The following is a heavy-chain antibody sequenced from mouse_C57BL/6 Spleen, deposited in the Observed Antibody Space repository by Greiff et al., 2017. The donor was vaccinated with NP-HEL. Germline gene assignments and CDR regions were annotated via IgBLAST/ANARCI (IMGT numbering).Heavy chain of an antibody. CDR2: IYPGDGDT. D-gene: IGHD2-3*01. Sequence: QVQLQQSGPELVKPGASVKISCKASGYAFSSSWMNWVKQRPGKGLEWIGRIYPGDGDTNYNGKFKGKATLTADKSSSTAYMQLSSLTSEDSAVYFCARAGYYPNYYAMDYWGQGTSVTVSS. CDR1: GYAFSSSW. CDR3: ARAGYYPNYYAMDY. J-gene: IGHJ4*01. V-gene: IGHV1-82*01.